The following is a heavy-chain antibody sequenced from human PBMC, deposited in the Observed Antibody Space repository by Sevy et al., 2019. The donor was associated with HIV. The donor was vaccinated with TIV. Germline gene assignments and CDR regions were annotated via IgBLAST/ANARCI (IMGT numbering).Heavy chain of an antibody. Sequence: ASVKVSCKASGGTFSSYAISWVRQAPGQGLEWMGGIIPIFGTANYAQKFQGRVTITADESTSTAYMELSSLRSEDTAVYYCASVRAARRGDWYFDLWGRSTLVTVSS. CDR1: GGTFSSYA. CDR2: IIPIFGTA. CDR3: ASVRAARRGDWYFDL. J-gene: IGHJ2*01. D-gene: IGHD6-6*01. V-gene: IGHV1-69*13.